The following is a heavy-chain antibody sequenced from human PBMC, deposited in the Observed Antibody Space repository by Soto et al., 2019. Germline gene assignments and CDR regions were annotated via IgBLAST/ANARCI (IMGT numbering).Heavy chain of an antibody. CDR1: GYTFTGYY. Sequence: QVQLVQSGAEVKKPGASVKVSCKASGYTFTGYYMHWVRQAPGQGLEWMGWINPNSGGTNYEQKFQGRVTMTRDTSISTAYMELSRLRSDDTAVYYCARVSRVAAAGDPWGQGTLVTVSS. D-gene: IGHD6-13*01. J-gene: IGHJ5*02. CDR3: ARVSRVAAAGDP. V-gene: IGHV1-2*02. CDR2: INPNSGGT.